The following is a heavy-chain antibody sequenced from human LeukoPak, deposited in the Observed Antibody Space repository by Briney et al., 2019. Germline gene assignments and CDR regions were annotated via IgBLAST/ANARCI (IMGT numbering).Heavy chain of an antibody. J-gene: IGHJ4*02. CDR3: AHSKQTTYYYGSGSHYYFDY. V-gene: IGHV2-5*01. CDR1: GFSLSTSGVG. D-gene: IGHD3-10*01. Sequence: SGPTLVKPTQTLTLTCTFSGFSLSTSGVGVGWIRQPPGKALEWLALIYWNDDKRYSPSLKSRLTITKDTSKNQVVLTMTNMDPVDTATYYCAHSKQTTYYYGSGSHYYFDYWGQGTLVTVSS. CDR2: IYWNDDK.